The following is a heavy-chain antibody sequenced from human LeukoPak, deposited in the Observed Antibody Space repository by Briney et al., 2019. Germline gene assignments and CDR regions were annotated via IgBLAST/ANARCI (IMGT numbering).Heavy chain of an antibody. CDR3: ARDRFDEMPPRD. V-gene: IGHV4-59*01. D-gene: IGHD5-24*01. CDR1: GGSISSYY. Sequence: SETLSLTCTVSGGSISSYYWSWIRQPPGKGLEWIGYIYYSGSTNYNPSLKSRVTISVDTSKNRFSLKLSSVTAADTAVYYCARDRFDEMPPRDWGQGTLVTVSS. J-gene: IGHJ4*02. CDR2: IYYSGST.